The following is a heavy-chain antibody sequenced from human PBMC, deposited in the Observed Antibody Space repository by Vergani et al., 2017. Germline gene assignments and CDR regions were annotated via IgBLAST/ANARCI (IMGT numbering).Heavy chain of an antibody. CDR3: TRGWYYDSIAYWAY. V-gene: IGHV1-46*03. J-gene: IGHJ4*02. Sequence: QGQLAQSGAEVKQPGSSVKVSCKASGGTFSSNSISWVRQAPGQGLEWMGRINPSGGSTSYAQKFKGRVTMTRDTSTSTVYMELSSLRSEDTAVYYCTRGWYYDSIAYWAYWGQGTLVTVSS. CDR1: GGTFSSNS. CDR2: INPSGGST. D-gene: IGHD3-22*01.